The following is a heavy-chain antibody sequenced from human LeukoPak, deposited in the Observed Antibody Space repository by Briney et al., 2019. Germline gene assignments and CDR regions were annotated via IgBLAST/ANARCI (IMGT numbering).Heavy chain of an antibody. CDR3: ARLYDSSPTLSDY. V-gene: IGHV4-34*01. Sequence: SETLSLTCAVYGGSFSSYYWSWIRQPPGKGLEWIGEINHSGSTNYNPSLKSRVTISVDTSKNQFSLKLSSVTAADTAVYYCARLYDSSPTLSDYWGQGTLVTVSS. J-gene: IGHJ4*02. D-gene: IGHD3-22*01. CDR1: GGSFSSYY. CDR2: INHSGST.